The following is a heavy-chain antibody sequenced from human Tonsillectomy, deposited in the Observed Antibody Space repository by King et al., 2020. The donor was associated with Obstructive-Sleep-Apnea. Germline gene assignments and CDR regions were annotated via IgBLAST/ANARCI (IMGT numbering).Heavy chain of an antibody. CDR2: ISVGGGST. D-gene: IGHD4-23*01. CDR1: GFTFSSYA. J-gene: IGHJ1*01. Sequence: VQLVESGGGLVQPGGSLRLSCAASGFTFSSYAMSWVRQAPGKGLECVSVISVGGGSTYYGDAVKGRVPSSRDNSKNTMYLQMNSLRAEDTAVYYCAKGTTVIRDLPFQHWGQGTLVTVSS. V-gene: IGHV3-23*04. CDR3: AKGTTVIRDLPFQH.